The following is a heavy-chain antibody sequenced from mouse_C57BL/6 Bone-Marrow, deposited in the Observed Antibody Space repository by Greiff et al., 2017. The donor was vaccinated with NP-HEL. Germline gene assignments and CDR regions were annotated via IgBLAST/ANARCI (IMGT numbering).Heavy chain of an antibody. CDR1: GYTFTSYW. V-gene: IGHV1-50*01. Sequence: QVQLQQPGAELVKPGASVKLSCKASGYTFTSYWMQWVKQRPGQGLEWIGEIDPSDSYTNYNQKFKGKATLTVDTSSSTAYMQLSSLTSEDSAVYYCERDPLDYWGQGTTLTVCS. J-gene: IGHJ2*01. CDR2: IDPSDSYT. CDR3: ERDPLDY.